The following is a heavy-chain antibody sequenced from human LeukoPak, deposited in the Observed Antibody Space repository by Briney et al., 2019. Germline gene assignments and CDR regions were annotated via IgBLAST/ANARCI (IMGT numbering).Heavy chain of an antibody. CDR3: TRDGAASPFDYYYMDV. Sequence: GGSLRLSCAASGFTFSSYGMSWVRQAPGKGLEWVGFIRSKAYGGTTEYAASVKGRFTISRDDSKSIAYLQMNSLKTEDTAVYYCTRDGAASPFDYYYMDVWGKGTTVTISS. J-gene: IGHJ6*03. CDR1: GFTFSSYG. V-gene: IGHV3-49*04. D-gene: IGHD2-15*01. CDR2: IRSKAYGGTT.